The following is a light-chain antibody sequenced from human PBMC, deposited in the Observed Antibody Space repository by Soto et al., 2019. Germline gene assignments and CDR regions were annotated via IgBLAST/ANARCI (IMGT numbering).Light chain of an antibody. Sequence: DIQMTQSPSAMSASVGDRVTITCRASQSISSWLAWYQQKAGQAPKLLIYAASRLQSGVPSRFSGSGSGTDFTLSITSLQPDDFATYYCHQYHSYSWTFGQGTKVDNK. CDR3: HQYHSYSWT. CDR2: AAS. V-gene: IGKV1-5*03. CDR1: QSISSW. J-gene: IGKJ1*01.